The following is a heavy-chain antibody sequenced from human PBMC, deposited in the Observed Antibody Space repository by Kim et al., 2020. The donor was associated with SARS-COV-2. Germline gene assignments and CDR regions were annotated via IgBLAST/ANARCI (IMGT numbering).Heavy chain of an antibody. V-gene: IGHV1-18*01. Sequence: KLQGRVTMTTDTSTNTAYMELGSLRSDDTAVYYCARGMVRGVYYYYGMDVWGQGTTVTVSS. D-gene: IGHD3-10*01. CDR3: ARGMVRGVYYYYGMDV. J-gene: IGHJ6*02.